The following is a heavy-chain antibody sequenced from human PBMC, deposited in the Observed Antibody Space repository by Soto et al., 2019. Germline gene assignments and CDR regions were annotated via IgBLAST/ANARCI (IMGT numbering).Heavy chain of an antibody. Sequence: SGPTLVNPTQTLTLTCTFSGFSLSTSGVGVGWIRQPPGKALEWLALIYWDDDKRYSPSLKSRLTITKDTSKNQVVLTMTNMDPVDTATYDCAHRGMAGTWGYFDYWGQGTLVTVS. V-gene: IGHV2-5*02. CDR1: GFSLSTSGVG. D-gene: IGHD6-19*01. CDR2: IYWDDDK. CDR3: AHRGMAGTWGYFDY. J-gene: IGHJ4*02.